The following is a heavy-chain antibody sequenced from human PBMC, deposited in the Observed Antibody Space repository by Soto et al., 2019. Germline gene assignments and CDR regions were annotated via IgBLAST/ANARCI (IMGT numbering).Heavy chain of an antibody. V-gene: IGHV3-7*03. CDR3: ARVPGAAAYDY. D-gene: IGHD6-13*01. CDR2: IKQDGSEK. Sequence: PGGSLRLSCAASGFTFNNYAMHGVRQAPGKGLEWVANIKQDGSEKFYVDSVKGRFTISRDNAKNSLYLQMNSLRAEDTAVYYCARVPGAAAYDYWGQGTLVTVSS. CDR1: GFTFNNYA. J-gene: IGHJ4*02.